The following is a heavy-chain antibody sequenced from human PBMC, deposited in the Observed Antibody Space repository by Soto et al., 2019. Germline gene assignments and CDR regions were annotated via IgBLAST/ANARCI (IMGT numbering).Heavy chain of an antibody. J-gene: IGHJ6*02. CDR3: ARDKARSNWNYAPYGMDV. Sequence: GGSLRLSCAASGFTFSSYSMNWVRQAPGKGLEWVSSISSSSSYIYYADSVKGRFTISRDNAKNSLYLQMNSLRAEDTAVYYCARDKARSNWNYAPYGMDVWGQGTTVTVSS. CDR2: ISSSSSYI. CDR1: GFTFSSYS. V-gene: IGHV3-21*01. D-gene: IGHD1-7*01.